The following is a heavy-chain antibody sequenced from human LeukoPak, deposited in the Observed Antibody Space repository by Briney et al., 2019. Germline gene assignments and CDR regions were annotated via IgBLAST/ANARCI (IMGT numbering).Heavy chain of an antibody. CDR2: IYSGGST. J-gene: IGHJ4*02. Sequence: PGGSLRLSCAASGFTVSSNYMSWVRQAPGKGLEWVSVIYSGGSTYYADSVKGRFTISRDNSKNTLYLQMNSLRAEDTAVYYCASSLADYDILTGYQYYFDYWGQGTLVTVSS. CDR3: ASSLADYDILTGYQYYFDY. D-gene: IGHD3-9*01. CDR1: GFTVSSNY. V-gene: IGHV3-53*01.